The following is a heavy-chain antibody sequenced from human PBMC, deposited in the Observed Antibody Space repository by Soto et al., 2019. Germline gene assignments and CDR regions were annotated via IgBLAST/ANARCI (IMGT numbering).Heavy chain of an antibody. CDR2: IDPRDSYT. V-gene: IGHV5-10-1*01. Sequence: GESLKISCKGSGYSVTIYWISWVRQMPVKGLEWMGRIDPRDSYTNYSPSFQGHVTISADKSITTAYLQCSSLKASDTAMYYCARSRGPNEGFDIWGQGTMVTVSS. D-gene: IGHD5-12*01. CDR3: ARSRGPNEGFDI. CDR1: GYSVTIYW. J-gene: IGHJ3*02.